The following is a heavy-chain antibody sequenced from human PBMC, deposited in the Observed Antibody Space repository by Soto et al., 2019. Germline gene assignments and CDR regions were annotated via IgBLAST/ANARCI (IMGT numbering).Heavy chain of an antibody. Sequence: ETLSLTCTVSAASISSSSYLWGWIRQPPGKGLEWIGSIYYSGSTYYNPSLNSRATISLDTSKNQFSLKLSSVTAADTAVYYCARHGGPSRTGTGFGYWGQGTQVTVSS. D-gene: IGHD1-1*01. V-gene: IGHV4-39*01. CDR1: AASISSSSYL. CDR2: IYYSGST. CDR3: ARHGGPSRTGTGFGY. J-gene: IGHJ4*02.